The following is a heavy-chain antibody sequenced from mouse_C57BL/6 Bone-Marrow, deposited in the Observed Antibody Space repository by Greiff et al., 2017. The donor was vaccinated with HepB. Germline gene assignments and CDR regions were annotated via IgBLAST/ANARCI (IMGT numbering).Heavy chain of an antibody. CDR1: GYAFSSYW. J-gene: IGHJ1*03. V-gene: IGHV1-80*01. D-gene: IGHD2-5*01. CDR3: ARRLYYSNPLDV. Sequence: VQLQQSGAELVKPGASVKISCKASGYAFSSYWMNWVKQRPGKGLEWIGQIYPGDGDTNYNGKFKGKATLTADKSSSTAYMQLSSLTSEDSAVYFCARRLYYSNPLDVWGTGTTVTVSS. CDR2: IYPGDGDT.